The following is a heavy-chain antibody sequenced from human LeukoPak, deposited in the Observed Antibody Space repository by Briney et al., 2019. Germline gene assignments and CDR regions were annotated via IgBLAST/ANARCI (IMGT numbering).Heavy chain of an antibody. V-gene: IGHV3-15*01. D-gene: IGHD2-8*01. J-gene: IGHJ4*02. CDR1: GFTFSNAW. CDR3: TTDVTYCTNGVCYSDY. CDR2: IKGKTDGGTT. Sequence: GGSLRLSCAASGFTFSNAWMSWVRQAPGKGLEWVGRIKGKTDGGTTDYAAPVKGRFTISRDDSKNTLYLQMNSLKTEDTAVYYCTTDVTYCTNGVCYSDYWGQGTLVTVSS.